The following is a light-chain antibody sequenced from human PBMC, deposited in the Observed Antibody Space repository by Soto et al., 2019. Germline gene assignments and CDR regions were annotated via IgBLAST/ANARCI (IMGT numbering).Light chain of an antibody. CDR1: SSNIGSNY. CDR2: SNN. V-gene: IGLV1-44*01. CDR3: AAWDDSLNGPL. J-gene: IGLJ3*02. Sequence: QSVLTQPPSASGTPGQRVTISCSGSSSNIGSNYVYWYQQLPGTAPKLLIYSNNQRPSGVPDRFSGSKSGTSASLAVNGLQSEDEADYYCAAWDDSLNGPLFGGGTKVTVL.